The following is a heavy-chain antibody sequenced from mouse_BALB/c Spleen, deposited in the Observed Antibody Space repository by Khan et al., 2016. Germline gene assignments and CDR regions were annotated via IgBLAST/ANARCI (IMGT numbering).Heavy chain of an antibody. J-gene: IGHJ2*01. Sequence: QVQLQQSGAELAKPGASVKMSCKATGYTFTSYWMHWVKQRPGQGLEWIGYINPSTGYTEYNQKFKDKATLTADKSSSTAYMQLSSLTSEDSAVXYCARGGGRYYFDYWGQGTTLTVSS. CDR2: INPSTGYT. CDR3: ARGGGRYYFDY. V-gene: IGHV1-7*01. CDR1: GYTFTSYW.